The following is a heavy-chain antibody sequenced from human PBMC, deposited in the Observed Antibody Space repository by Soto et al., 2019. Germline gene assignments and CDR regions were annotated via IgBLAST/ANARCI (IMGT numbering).Heavy chain of an antibody. CDR3: ARGNHRWLQLWYFDL. CDR2: IIPIFGTV. Sequence: QVQLVQSGAEVKKPGSSVKVSCKASGGTFSNYPISWVRQAPGQGLEWMGGIIPIFGTVNYAQKFQGRVTITADESTSTAYMELSSLRSEDTVVYYCARGNHRWLQLWYFDLWGRGTRVTVSS. CDR1: GGTFSNYP. V-gene: IGHV1-69*12. D-gene: IGHD5-12*01. J-gene: IGHJ2*01.